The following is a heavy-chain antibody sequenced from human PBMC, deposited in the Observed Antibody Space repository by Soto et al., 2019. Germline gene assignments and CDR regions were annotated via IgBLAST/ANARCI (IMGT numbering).Heavy chain of an antibody. D-gene: IGHD6-19*01. CDR2: ISAYNGNT. J-gene: IGHJ4*02. CDR3: ARVTAVAGPPIAPHNDY. V-gene: IGHV1-18*01. Sequence: GASVKVSCKASGYTFTSYGISWVRQAPGQGLEWMGWISAYNGNTNYAQKLQGRVTMTTDTSTSTAYMELRSLRSDDTAVYYCARVTAVAGPPIAPHNDYWGQGTLVTVSS. CDR1: GYTFTSYG.